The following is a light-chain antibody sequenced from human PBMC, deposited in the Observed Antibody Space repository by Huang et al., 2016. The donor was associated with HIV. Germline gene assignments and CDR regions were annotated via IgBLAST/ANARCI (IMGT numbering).Light chain of an antibody. Sequence: DIQMTQSPSSLSASVGDRVTITCRASQSINTYLNWFQQKPGKAPKVLISAASTLQSWVPSRFSGGRSVTHFTLTLTSLQPEDFATYYCQQTYTGVTFGQGTKVEIK. CDR1: QSINTY. V-gene: IGKV1-39*01. CDR3: QQTYTGVT. J-gene: IGKJ1*01. CDR2: AAS.